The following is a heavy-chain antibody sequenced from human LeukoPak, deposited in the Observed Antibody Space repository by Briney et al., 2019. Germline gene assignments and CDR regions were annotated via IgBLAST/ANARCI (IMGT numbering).Heavy chain of an antibody. CDR2: INHSGST. V-gene: IGHV4-34*01. D-gene: IGHD4-23*01. CDR1: GGSFSGYY. Sequence: SETLSLTCAVYGGSFSGYYWSWIRQPPGKGLEWIGEINHSGSTNYNPSLKSRVTISVDTSKNQFSLKLSSATAADTAVYYCARGTTVVLYYFDYWGQGTLVTVSS. J-gene: IGHJ4*02. CDR3: ARGTTVVLYYFDY.